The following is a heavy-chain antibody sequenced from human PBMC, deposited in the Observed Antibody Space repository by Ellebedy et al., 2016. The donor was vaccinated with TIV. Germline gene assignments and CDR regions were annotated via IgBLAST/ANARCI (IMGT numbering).Heavy chain of an antibody. CDR2: INQDGSEK. CDR1: GFTFTNHW. CDR3: ARRIAARPDYYYAMDV. J-gene: IGHJ6*02. Sequence: GESLKISCAASGFTFTNHWMSWVRQAPGKGLEWVANINQDGSEKYYGDSVKGRFTISRDNSKNTLSLQMNSLRAEDTAVYYCARRIAARPDYYYAMDVWGQGTTVTVAS. D-gene: IGHD6-6*01. V-gene: IGHV3-7*01.